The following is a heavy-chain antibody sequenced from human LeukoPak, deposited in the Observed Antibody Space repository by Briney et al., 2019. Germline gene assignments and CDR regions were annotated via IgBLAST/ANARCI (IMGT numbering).Heavy chain of an antibody. J-gene: IGHJ4*02. CDR3: ASLGGYYYDSSGYYWCY. CDR1: GGSISSSSYN. V-gene: IGHV4-39*01. D-gene: IGHD3-22*01. CDR2: IYYSGST. Sequence: SETLSLTCTVSGGSISSSSYNWGRFRQPPGKGLEWIGSIYYSGSTYYNPSIKSRFTISVDTSKNQFSLKLSSVSAADTAVYYCASLGGYYYDSSGYYWCYWGQGTLVTVSS.